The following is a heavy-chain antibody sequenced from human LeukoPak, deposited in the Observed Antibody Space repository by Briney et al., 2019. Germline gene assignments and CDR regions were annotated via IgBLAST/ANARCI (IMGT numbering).Heavy chain of an antibody. CDR3: ARGPHTWFDP. J-gene: IGHJ5*02. V-gene: IGHV4-59*01. Sequence: PSETLSLTCTVSGGSISSYCWSWIRQPPGKGLEWIGYIYYSGSTNYNPSLKSRVTISVDTSKNQFSLKLSSVTAADTAVYYCARGPHTWFDPWGRGTLVTVSS. CDR1: GGSISSYC. CDR2: IYYSGST.